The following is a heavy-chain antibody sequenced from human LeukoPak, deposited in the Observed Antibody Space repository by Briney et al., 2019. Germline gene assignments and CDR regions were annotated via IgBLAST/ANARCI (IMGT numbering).Heavy chain of an antibody. CDR2: INPNSGGT. Sequence: ASVKVSCKASGYTFTGYYMHWVRQAPGQGLEWMGWINPNSGGTNYAQKFQGRVTMTRDTSISTAYMELSRLRSVDTAVYYCARGALLGYCSSTSCLNFDYWGQGTLVTVSS. J-gene: IGHJ4*02. D-gene: IGHD2-2*01. CDR1: GYTFTGYY. CDR3: ARGALLGYCSSTSCLNFDY. V-gene: IGHV1-2*02.